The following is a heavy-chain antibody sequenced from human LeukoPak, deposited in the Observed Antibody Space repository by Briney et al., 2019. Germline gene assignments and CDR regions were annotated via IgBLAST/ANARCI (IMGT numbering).Heavy chain of an antibody. CDR3: ARDRPYYNILTGYVHDAFDI. CDR1: GYTITSYY. D-gene: IGHD3-9*01. V-gene: IGHV1-46*01. Sequence: GASVKVSCKASGYTITSYYMYWVRQAPGQGLEWMGMINPYDGGTTYAQKFQGRVTVTRDTSTSTVYMDPSSLRSEDTAVYFCARDRPYYNILTGYVHDAFDIWGQGTMVTVSS. CDR2: INPYDGGT. J-gene: IGHJ3*02.